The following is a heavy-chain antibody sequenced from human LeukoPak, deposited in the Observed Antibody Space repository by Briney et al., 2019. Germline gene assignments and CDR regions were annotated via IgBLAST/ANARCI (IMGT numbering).Heavy chain of an antibody. CDR2: ISGSGGST. J-gene: IGHJ4*02. Sequence: GGSLRLSCAASGFTFSSYAMSWVRQAPGKGLEWVSAISGSGGSTYYAASVKGRFTISRDNSRDTLYLQTISLRAEDTAVYYCARTHHSGSYYPLSYFDYWGQGTLVTVSS. D-gene: IGHD1-26*01. CDR3: ARTHHSGSYYPLSYFDY. V-gene: IGHV3-23*01. CDR1: GFTFSSYA.